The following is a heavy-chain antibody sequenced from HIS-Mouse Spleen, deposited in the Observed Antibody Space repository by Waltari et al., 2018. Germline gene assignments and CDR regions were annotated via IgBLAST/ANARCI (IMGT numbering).Heavy chain of an antibody. CDR2: ISYDGSNK. CDR3: ARFSANLDY. J-gene: IGHJ4*02. V-gene: IGHV3-30-3*01. D-gene: IGHD6-25*01. Sequence: QVQLVESGGGVVQPGRSLRPSCAASGFTFSSYAMHWVRQAPGKGLGGVAVISYDGSNKYYADSVKGRFTISRDNSKNTLYLQMNSLRAEDTAVYYCARFSANLDYWGQGTLVTVSS. CDR1: GFTFSSYA.